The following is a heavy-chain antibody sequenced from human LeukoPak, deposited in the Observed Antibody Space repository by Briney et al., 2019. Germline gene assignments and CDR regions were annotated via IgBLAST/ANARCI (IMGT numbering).Heavy chain of an antibody. Sequence: PGESLRLSCAAYGFTFGNFCLHWVRRAPGKGLEWVAVISHHGGNINYAGSMKGRFTVSRDNSRQTPCMQMASQTTEDAVVYYCAKAGVPNNAYGYDHHYFDYWGQGTRVTASS. CDR2: ISHHGGNI. J-gene: IGHJ4*02. V-gene: IGHV3-30*18. CDR3: AKAGVPNNAYGYDHHYFDY. CDR1: GFTFGNFC. D-gene: IGHD5-12*01.